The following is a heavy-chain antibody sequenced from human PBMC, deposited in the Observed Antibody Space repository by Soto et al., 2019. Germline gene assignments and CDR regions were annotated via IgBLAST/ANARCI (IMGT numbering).Heavy chain of an antibody. CDR2: ISVSGNNA. V-gene: IGHV3-23*01. CDR1: GFAFSTFA. D-gene: IGHD3-22*01. CDR3: ARDQLRPGILYSLGVLLPEYGL. Sequence: GGSLRLSCAASGFAFSTFAMTWVRQTPGKGLEWVAAISVSGNNAYYADSVKGRFTISRDNSQNSVFLQMSSLRADDTAVYYCARDQLRPGILYSLGVLLPEYGLWGQGTLVTVSS. J-gene: IGHJ4*02.